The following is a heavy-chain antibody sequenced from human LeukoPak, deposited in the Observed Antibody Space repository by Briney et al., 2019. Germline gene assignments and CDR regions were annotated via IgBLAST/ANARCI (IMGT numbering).Heavy chain of an antibody. Sequence: SETLSLTCTVSGGSISSSSYYWGWIRQPPGKGLEWIGSIYYSGSTYYNPSLKSRVTISVDTSKNQFSLKLSSVTAADTAVYYCATIAATGYYFDYWRQGTLVTVSS. V-gene: IGHV4-39*07. CDR1: GGSISSSSYY. J-gene: IGHJ4*02. CDR2: IYYSGST. CDR3: ATIAATGYYFDY. D-gene: IGHD2-15*01.